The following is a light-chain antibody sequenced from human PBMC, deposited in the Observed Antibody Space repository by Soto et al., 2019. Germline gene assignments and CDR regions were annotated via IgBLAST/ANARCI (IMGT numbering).Light chain of an antibody. CDR1: EGVSSW. V-gene: IGKV1-12*01. CDR2: GAS. Sequence: DIWMTQSPSSVSASVGDTVTITCRASEGVSSWLAWYQQKPGKAPKLLVYGASTLQSGVPSRFSGSGSGTYLTLAITNLQPEDCASYYCQQTNTFPYTFGQGTKLEIK. J-gene: IGKJ2*01. CDR3: QQTNTFPYT.